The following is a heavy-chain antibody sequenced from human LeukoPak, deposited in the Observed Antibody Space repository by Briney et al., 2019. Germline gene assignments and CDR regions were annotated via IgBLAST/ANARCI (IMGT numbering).Heavy chain of an antibody. V-gene: IGHV4-39*07. CDR3: ARNHYYDSSGSSLYFDY. Sequence: SETLSLTCTVSGGSISSYYWGWIRQPPGKGLEWIGSMYYSGSTYYNPSLKSRVTIPVDTSKNQFSLKLTSVTAADTAVYYCARNHYYDSSGSSLYFDYWGQGTLVTVSS. D-gene: IGHD3-22*01. CDR2: MYYSGST. J-gene: IGHJ4*02. CDR1: GGSISSYY.